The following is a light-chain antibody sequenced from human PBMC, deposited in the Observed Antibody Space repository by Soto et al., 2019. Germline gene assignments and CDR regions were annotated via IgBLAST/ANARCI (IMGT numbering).Light chain of an antibody. CDR1: QSVSSSY. CDR3: QHYGSSRT. V-gene: IGKV3-20*01. J-gene: IGKJ1*01. CDR2: GAS. Sequence: EIVLTQSPGTLSLSPGERATLSCRASQSVSSSYLAWYQQKPGQAPRLLIYGASTRATDIPDRFSGSGSGTDFTLTISRLEPEDFAVYYCQHYGSSRTFGKGTKVEIK.